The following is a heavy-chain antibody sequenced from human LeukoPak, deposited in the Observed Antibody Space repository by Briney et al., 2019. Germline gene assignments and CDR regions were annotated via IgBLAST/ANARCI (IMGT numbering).Heavy chain of an antibody. D-gene: IGHD2-15*01. V-gene: IGHV4-39*07. CDR1: GGSISSSSYY. J-gene: IGHJ6*03. CDR2: IYYSGST. CDR3: ARDLVDCSGGSCYPGYYYYYMDV. Sequence: SETLSLTCTVSGGSISSSSYYWGWLRQPPGKGLEWIGSIYYSGSTYYNPSLKRRVTISVDTSKNQFSLKLSSVTAADTAVYYCARDLVDCSGGSCYPGYYYYYMDVWGKGTTVTVSS.